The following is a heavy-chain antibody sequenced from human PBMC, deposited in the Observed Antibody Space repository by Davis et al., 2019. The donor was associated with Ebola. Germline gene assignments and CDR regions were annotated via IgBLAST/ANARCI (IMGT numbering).Heavy chain of an antibody. Sequence: GESLKISCAASGFTFSSYSMNWVRQAPGKGLEWVSYISSSSSTIYYADSVKGRFTISRDNAKNSLYLQMNSLRAEDTAVYYCARSLSGYDRFGTNWFDPWGQGTLVTVSS. J-gene: IGHJ5*02. D-gene: IGHD5-12*01. CDR1: GFTFSSYS. CDR2: ISSSSSTI. V-gene: IGHV3-48*04. CDR3: ARSLSGYDRFGTNWFDP.